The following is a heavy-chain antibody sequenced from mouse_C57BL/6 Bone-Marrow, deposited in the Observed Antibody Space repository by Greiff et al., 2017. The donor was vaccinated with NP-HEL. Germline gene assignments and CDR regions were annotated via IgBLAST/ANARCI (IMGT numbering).Heavy chain of an antibody. CDR3: ARYYGSSYYFDY. CDR2: IYTGDGDT. V-gene: IGHV1-80*01. D-gene: IGHD1-1*01. CDR1: GYAFSSYW. J-gene: IGHJ2*01. Sequence: QVQLQQSGAELVKPGASVKISCKASGYAFSSYWMNWVKQRPGKGLEWIGQIYTGDGDTNYNGKFKGKATLTADKSSSTAYMQLSILTSEDSAVYFCARYYGSSYYFDYWGQGTTLTVSS.